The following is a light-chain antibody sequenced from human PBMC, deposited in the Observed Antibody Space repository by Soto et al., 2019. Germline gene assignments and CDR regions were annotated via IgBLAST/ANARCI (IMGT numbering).Light chain of an antibody. CDR3: SSHTTYSTRV. CDR1: SSDIGSYNY. V-gene: IGLV2-14*01. CDR2: EVS. J-gene: IGLJ1*01. Sequence: QSALPQPASVSGSPGQSIAISCTETSSDIGSYNYVSWYQQHPGKAPKLMIHEVSNRPSGVSDRFSGSKSGNTASLTISGLQADDEADYYCSSHTTYSTRVFGTGTKVTVL.